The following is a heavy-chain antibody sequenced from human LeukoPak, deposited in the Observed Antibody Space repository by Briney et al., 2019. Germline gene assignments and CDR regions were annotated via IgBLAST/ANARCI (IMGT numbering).Heavy chain of an antibody. CDR1: GFTFSSYA. CDR2: ISYDGSNK. Sequence: GRSLRLSCAASGFTFSSYAMHWVRQAPGKGLEWVAVISYDGSNKYYADSVKGRFTISRDNSKNTLYLQMNSLRAEDTAVYYCAREAVAGSIDYWGQGTLVTVSS. D-gene: IGHD6-19*01. V-gene: IGHV3-30*14. CDR3: AREAVAGSIDY. J-gene: IGHJ4*02.